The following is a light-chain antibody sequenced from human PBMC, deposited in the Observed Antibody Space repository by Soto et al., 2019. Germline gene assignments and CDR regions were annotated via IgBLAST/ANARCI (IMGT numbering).Light chain of an antibody. CDR3: CSYAGISTMT. V-gene: IGLV2-23*01. J-gene: IGLJ7*01. Sequence: QSALSQPASVSGSRGQSITITYTGTSSDVGNYNLVSWYQQYPGKAPKLMIFEDTKRPSGVSHRFSGSKSGNTASLTIAGLQPEDAADYYCCSYAGISTMTFGGGTQLTVL. CDR2: EDT. CDR1: SSDVGNYNL.